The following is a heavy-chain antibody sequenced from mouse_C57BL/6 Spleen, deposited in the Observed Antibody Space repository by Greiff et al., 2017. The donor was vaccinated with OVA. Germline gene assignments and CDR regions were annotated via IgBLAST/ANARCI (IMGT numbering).Heavy chain of an antibody. CDR1: GYTFTSYW. J-gene: IGHJ2*01. D-gene: IGHD1-1*01. Sequence: QVQLQQPGAELVMPGASVKLSCKASGYTFTSYWMPWVKQRPGQGLEWIGEIDPSDSYTTYNQKFKGKFTLTVDKSSSTAYMQLSSLTSEDSAVYYCARGDYGSRGDYWGQGTTLTVSS. V-gene: IGHV1-69*01. CDR2: IDPSDSYT. CDR3: ARGDYGSRGDY.